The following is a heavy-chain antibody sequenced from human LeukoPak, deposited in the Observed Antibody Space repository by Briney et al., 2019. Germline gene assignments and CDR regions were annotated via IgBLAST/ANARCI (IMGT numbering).Heavy chain of an antibody. V-gene: IGHV1-2*02. Sequence: ASVKVSCKSSEYTFIGYHMHWVRQAPGQGLEWMGWINPNSGVTNYEQKFQGRVSMTRDRSISTAYMELRSLTSDDTAIYYCARDLAGISNVWGQGTSVTVSS. CDR3: ARDLAGISNV. J-gene: IGHJ6*02. CDR2: INPNSGVT. CDR1: EYTFIGYH. D-gene: IGHD3-3*02.